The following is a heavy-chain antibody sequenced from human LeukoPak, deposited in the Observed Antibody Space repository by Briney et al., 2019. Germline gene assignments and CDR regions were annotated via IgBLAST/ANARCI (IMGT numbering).Heavy chain of an antibody. CDR1: GYTFTGYY. CDR2: INPNSGGT. Sequence: GASVKVSCKASGYTFTGYYMHWVRQAPGQGLEWMGWINPNSGGTNYAQKFQGWVTMTRDTSISTAYMELSRLRSDDTAVYYCARGRGDSGWGDFDYWGQGTLVTVSS. CDR3: ARGRGDSGWGDFDY. V-gene: IGHV1-2*04. D-gene: IGHD6-19*01. J-gene: IGHJ4*02.